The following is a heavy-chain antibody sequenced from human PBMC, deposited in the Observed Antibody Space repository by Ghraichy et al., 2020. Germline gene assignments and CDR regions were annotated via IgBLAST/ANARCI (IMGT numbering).Heavy chain of an antibody. CDR2: IKQDESEK. CDR1: GFTFGSYW. Sequence: GGSLRLSCAASGFTFGSYWMSWVRQAPGKGLEWVANIKQDESEKYYVDSVKGRFTISRDNAKNSLYLQMNSLRAEDTAVYYCVKWDSGVWGYWGQGTLVTVSS. CDR3: VKWDSGVWGY. D-gene: IGHD3-16*01. V-gene: IGHV3-7*01. J-gene: IGHJ4*02.